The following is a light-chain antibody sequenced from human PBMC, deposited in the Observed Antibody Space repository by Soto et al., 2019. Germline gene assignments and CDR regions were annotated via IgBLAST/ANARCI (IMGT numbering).Light chain of an antibody. Sequence: QSVLTQPASVSGSPGQSITISCTGTSSDVGGYNYVSWYQQHPGKAPKLMIYDVSNRPSGVSNRFSGSKSGNTASLTISGLQAEDEADYYCSSYTSSSRLLGTGTKVTVL. CDR3: SSYTSSSRL. CDR1: SSDVGGYNY. V-gene: IGLV2-14*01. CDR2: DVS. J-gene: IGLJ1*01.